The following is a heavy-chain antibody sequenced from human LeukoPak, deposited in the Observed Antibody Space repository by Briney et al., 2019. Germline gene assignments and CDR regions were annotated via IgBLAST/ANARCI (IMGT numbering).Heavy chain of an antibody. CDR2: ISPFNGNT. CDR3: ARGSLGWGSEPEYFDY. D-gene: IGHD1-14*01. J-gene: IGHJ4*02. Sequence: ASVKVSCKASGYTFTSHGFSWVRQAPGQGLVWMGWISPFNGNTNYAEKFRARVTMTTDASTSTVAMELRSLRSDDTAIYYCARGSLGWGSEPEYFDYWGQGTLVTVSS. V-gene: IGHV1-18*01. CDR1: GYTFTSHG.